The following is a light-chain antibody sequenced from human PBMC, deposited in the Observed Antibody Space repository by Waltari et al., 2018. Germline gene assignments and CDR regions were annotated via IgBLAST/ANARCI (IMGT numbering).Light chain of an antibody. CDR2: LAS. V-gene: IGKV3-20*01. CDR3: QQHGTLPAT. Sequence: EIVLTQSPGTASLSPGERVTLSCTASQSVGSSSLAWYQQKPGQAPRLVIYLASRRATGIPDRFSGSGSGTDFSLTISRLEPEDFAVYYCQQHGTLPATFGQGTKVEIK. CDR1: QSVGSSS. J-gene: IGKJ1*01.